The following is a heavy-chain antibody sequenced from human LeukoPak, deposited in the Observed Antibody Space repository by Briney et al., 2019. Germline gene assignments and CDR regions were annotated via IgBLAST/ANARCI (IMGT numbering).Heavy chain of an antibody. Sequence: SETLSLTCTVSGYSISSHHWSWIRQPAGNGLEWIGRIYTSGSTNYNPSLKSRVTMSVDTSKNQFSLKLSSVTAADTAVYYCARDFGYYDSSGYLQGDAFDIWGQGTMVTVSS. J-gene: IGHJ3*02. CDR1: GYSISSHH. D-gene: IGHD3-22*01. V-gene: IGHV4-4*07. CDR3: ARDFGYYDSSGYLQGDAFDI. CDR2: IYTSGST.